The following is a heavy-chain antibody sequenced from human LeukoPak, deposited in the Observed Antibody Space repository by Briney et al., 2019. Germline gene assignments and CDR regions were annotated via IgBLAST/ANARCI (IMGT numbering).Heavy chain of an antibody. V-gene: IGHV1-46*01. CDR3: ARDRRIGETLDY. D-gene: IGHD2-15*01. CDR2: INPSGGST. J-gene: IGHJ4*02. CDR1: GYTFTSYY. Sequence: ASVKVSCKTSGYTFTSYYMHWVRQAPGQGLEWMGIINPSGGSTSYAQKFQGRVTMTRDTSTSTVYMELSSLRSEDTAVYYCARDRRIGETLDYWGQGTLVTVSS.